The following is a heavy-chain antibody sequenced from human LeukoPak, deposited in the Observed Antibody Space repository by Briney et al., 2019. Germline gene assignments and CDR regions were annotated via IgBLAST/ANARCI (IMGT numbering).Heavy chain of an antibody. CDR2: ISWNSGSI. V-gene: IGHV3-9*01. J-gene: IGHJ4*02. Sequence: PGGSLRLSCAASGFTFDDYAMHWVRQAPGKGLEWVSGISWNSGSIGYADSVKGRFTISRDNAKNSLYLQMNSLRAEDTALYYCAKAGYCSGGSCYRYYDSSGYYDHFDYWGQGTLVTVSS. CDR3: AKAGYCSGGSCYRYYDSSGYYDHFDY. CDR1: GFTFDDYA. D-gene: IGHD2-15*01.